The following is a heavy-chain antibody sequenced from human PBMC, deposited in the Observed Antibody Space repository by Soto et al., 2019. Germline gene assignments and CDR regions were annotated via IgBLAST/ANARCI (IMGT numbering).Heavy chain of an antibody. D-gene: IGHD2-15*01. CDR1: GFTFSSSG. CDR2: IWYDGSNR. Sequence: QVQLVESGGGVVQPGGSLRLSCAASGFTFSSSGMHWVRQAPGKGLEWVAVIWYDGSNRNYADSVKGRFTISRDNSKNTLYLRMNSLRLGDTAVYYCARGVGNCYYGMDVGGEGTAVTVSS. J-gene: IGHJ6*04. CDR3: ARGVGNCYYGMDV. V-gene: IGHV3-33*01.